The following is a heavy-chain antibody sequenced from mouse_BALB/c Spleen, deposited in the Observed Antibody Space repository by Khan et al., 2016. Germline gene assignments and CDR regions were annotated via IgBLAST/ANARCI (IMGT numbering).Heavy chain of an antibody. CDR1: GFDFSRYW. Sequence: EVKLLESGGGLVQPGGSLKLSCAASGFDFSRYWMSWVRQAPGKGLEWIGEINPDSSTIKYTPSLKDKFIISRDNAKNTLYLQMSKVRSEDTALYYCARAGYSGYLAYLGQGTLVTVSA. J-gene: IGHJ3*01. V-gene: IGHV4-1*02. CDR3: ARAGYSGYLAY. CDR2: INPDSSTI. D-gene: IGHD2-14*01.